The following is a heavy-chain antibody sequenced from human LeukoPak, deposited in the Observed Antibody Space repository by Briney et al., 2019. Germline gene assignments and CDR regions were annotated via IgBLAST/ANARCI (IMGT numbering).Heavy chain of an antibody. CDR2: ISGSGGDT. J-gene: IGHJ3*02. V-gene: IGHV3-23*01. D-gene: IGHD6-19*01. CDR3: AKVRDTRDWYKDAFDI. Sequence: PGGSLRLSCAASGFTFSSFAMIWVRQAPGKGLEWVSGISGSGGDTYYADSVKGRFTASRDNSKSTLYLQMTSLRAEDTAMYYCAKVRDTRDWYKDAFDIWGQGTRVTVS. CDR1: GFTFSSFA.